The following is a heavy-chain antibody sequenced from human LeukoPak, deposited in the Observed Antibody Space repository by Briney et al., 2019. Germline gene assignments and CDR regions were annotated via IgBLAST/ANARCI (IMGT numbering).Heavy chain of an antibody. V-gene: IGHV4-61*01. CDR1: GGSVSSSNYY. CDR3: ARVSVAGTGPDY. CDR2: FSYNVHS. D-gene: IGHD6-13*01. Sequence: SETLSLTCTVSGGSVSSSNYYWSWIRQSPGKGLEWVGFFSYNVHSDYNPSLKSRVTISIDTSKNQFSLRLSSVTAADTAIYYCARVSVAGTGPDYWGQGTLVTVSS. J-gene: IGHJ4*02.